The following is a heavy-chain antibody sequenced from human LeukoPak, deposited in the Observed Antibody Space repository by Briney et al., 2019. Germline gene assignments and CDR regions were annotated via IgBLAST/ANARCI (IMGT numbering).Heavy chain of an antibody. V-gene: IGHV4-34*01. Sequence: SETLSLTCAVYGGSFSGYYWSWLRQPPGKGREWSGEINHSGSTNYNPSLKSRVTISVDTSKNQFSLKLSSVTAADTAVYYCARDRDSSSFKDYWGQGTLVTVSS. CDR1: GGSFSGYY. J-gene: IGHJ4*02. D-gene: IGHD6-6*01. CDR2: INHSGST. CDR3: ARDRDSSSFKDY.